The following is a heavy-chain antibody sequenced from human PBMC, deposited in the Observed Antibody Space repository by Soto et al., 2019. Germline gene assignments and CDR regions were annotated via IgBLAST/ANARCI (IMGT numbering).Heavy chain of an antibody. D-gene: IGHD1-26*01. V-gene: IGHV1-18*01. CDR3: ASGRYGDY. Sequence: QVHLVQSGAEVKKPGASVKVSCKGSGYIFTTYGITWVRQAPGQGLEWMGWIRAHNGNTNYAQKLQGRVTVTRDAASSTAYMELRTLKSDGTAADFCASGRYGDYWGQGALVTVSS. J-gene: IGHJ4*02. CDR1: GYIFTTYG. CDR2: IRAHNGNT.